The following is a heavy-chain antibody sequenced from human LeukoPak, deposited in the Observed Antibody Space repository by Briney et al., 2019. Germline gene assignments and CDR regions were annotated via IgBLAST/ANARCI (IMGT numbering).Heavy chain of an antibody. CDR1: GFTFKDYA. CDR3: ARGGGLDV. V-gene: IGHV3-9*01. D-gene: IGHD3-16*01. Sequence: PGRSLRLSCTASGFTFKDYAMYWVRQAPGKGLEWVSGISWNSGTTDYADSVKGRFTVSRDNAKNSLYLQMSNLRAEDTAVYFCARGGGLDVWGQGATVTVSS. CDR2: ISWNSGTT. J-gene: IGHJ6*02.